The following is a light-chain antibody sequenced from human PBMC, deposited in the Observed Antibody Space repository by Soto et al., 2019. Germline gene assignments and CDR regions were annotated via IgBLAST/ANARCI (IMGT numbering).Light chain of an antibody. CDR1: QSVSSN. CDR3: QQYNNWPHT. CDR2: GSS. V-gene: IGKV3-15*01. Sequence: DIVMTQSPVTLSVSPGERATLSCRASQSVSSNLARYQQKPGQSPRLLLYGSSTRATGIPARFRGSGSGTEFTLTISSLQSEDFAVYYCQQYNNWPHTFGQGTKLKIK. J-gene: IGKJ2*01.